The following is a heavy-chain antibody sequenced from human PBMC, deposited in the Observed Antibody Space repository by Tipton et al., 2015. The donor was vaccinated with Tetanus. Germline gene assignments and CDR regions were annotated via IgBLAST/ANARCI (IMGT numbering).Heavy chain of an antibody. CDR1: GFSFSTFW. D-gene: IGHD2-8*02. Sequence: SLRLSCEVSGFSFSTFWMTWVRQAPGKGLEWVATIKEDGSETYYVDSVRGRFTISRDNAKNSLYLQMNSLRSEDTGIYYCARLVSNAFDVWGQGTVVTVSS. V-gene: IGHV3-7*03. CDR2: IKEDGSET. J-gene: IGHJ3*01. CDR3: ARLVSNAFDV.